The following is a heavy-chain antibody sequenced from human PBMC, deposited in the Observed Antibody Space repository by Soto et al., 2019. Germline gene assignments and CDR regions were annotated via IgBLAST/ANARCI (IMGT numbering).Heavy chain of an antibody. CDR3: ARDWGQQWLAYGLDV. V-gene: IGHV1-18*01. Sequence: QVQLVQSGAEVKKPGASVKVSCKASGYSFSNFGISWVRQAPGQGREWMGWISTYNGHTTYAQKLQGRVTMTTDTSTNTAYMELRSLRSDDTAVYYCARDWGQQWLAYGLDVWGLGTTVTVSS. J-gene: IGHJ6*02. D-gene: IGHD6-19*01. CDR1: GYSFSNFG. CDR2: ISTYNGHT.